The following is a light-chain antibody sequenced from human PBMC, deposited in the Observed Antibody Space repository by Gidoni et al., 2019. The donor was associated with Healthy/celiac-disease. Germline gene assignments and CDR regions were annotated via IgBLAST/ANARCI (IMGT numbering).Light chain of an antibody. J-gene: IGKJ1*01. V-gene: IGKV3-11*01. CDR3: QQRSNWPRT. CDR2: DAS. Sequence: EIALTQSPATLSLSPGERATLSCRASQSVSSYLAWYHQKPGQAPRLLIYDASNRATGIPARFSGSGSGTDFTLTISSLEPEDFAVYYCQQRSNWPRTFGQGTKVEIK. CDR1: QSVSSY.